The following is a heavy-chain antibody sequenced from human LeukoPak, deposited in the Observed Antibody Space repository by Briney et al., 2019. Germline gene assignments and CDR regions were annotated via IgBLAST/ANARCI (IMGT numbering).Heavy chain of an antibody. J-gene: IGHJ4*02. CDR3: AKGREYSRLGSDH. CDR1: GFTFTDAY. V-gene: IGHV3-15*01. CDR2: IKSRSDGGTT. D-gene: IGHD5-18*01. Sequence: PGGSLRLSCVASGFTFTDAYMSWVRQTPGKGLEWVGRIKSRSDGGTTDYAAPVKGRFTISRDDSKNTLYLQMNSLKIEDTAVYYCAKGREYSRLGSDHWGQGTLVTVSS.